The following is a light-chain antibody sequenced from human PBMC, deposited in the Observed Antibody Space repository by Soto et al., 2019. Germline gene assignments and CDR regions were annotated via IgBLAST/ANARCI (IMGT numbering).Light chain of an antibody. Sequence: DIQMTQSPSSLSASVGDRVTITCRASQSITRNLNWYQQKPGKAPMLLICGASSLQSGVPSRLSGSGSGTDFTLTISSLQPEDFATYYCQQSASAPRTFGQGTKVEIK. CDR1: QSITRN. CDR3: QQSASAPRT. CDR2: GAS. V-gene: IGKV1-39*01. J-gene: IGKJ1*01.